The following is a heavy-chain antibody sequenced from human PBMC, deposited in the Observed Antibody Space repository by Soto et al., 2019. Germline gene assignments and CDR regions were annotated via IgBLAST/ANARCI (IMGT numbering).Heavy chain of an antibody. Sequence: EVQLLESGGGLVQPGGSLRLACAASGFTFSSYAMTWVRQAPGKGPEWVSSIFSGGRRTYYADSVKGRFTISRDNSQNTLYLQMSNLTAEDTAIYYCAKKKTVADYYYYGLHVWGRGTTVTVSS. D-gene: IGHD1-1*01. CDR2: IFSGGRRT. J-gene: IGHJ6*02. CDR3: AKKKTVADYYYYGLHV. CDR1: GFTFSSYA. V-gene: IGHV3-23*05.